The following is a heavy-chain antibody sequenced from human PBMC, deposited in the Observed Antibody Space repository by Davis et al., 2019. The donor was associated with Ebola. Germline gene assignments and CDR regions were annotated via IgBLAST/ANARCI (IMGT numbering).Heavy chain of an antibody. J-gene: IGHJ4*02. D-gene: IGHD3-3*01. V-gene: IGHV3-30*19. CDR1: GFTFSNYG. CDR2: VSHSERER. Sequence: GESLKIPCAASGFTFSNYGIHWVRQAPGKGLEWVAVVSHSERERFYADSVKGRFTISRDNSENTLYLQMNSLTADDTSVYYCARAGFDEVLDYWGQGTPVTVSS. CDR3: ARAGFDEVLDY.